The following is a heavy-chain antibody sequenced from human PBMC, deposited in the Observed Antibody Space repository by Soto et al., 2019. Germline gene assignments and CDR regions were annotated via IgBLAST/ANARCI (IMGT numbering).Heavy chain of an antibody. CDR3: ARITVGYCSGDSCKYYYYMDV. CDR1: GYTFTNYA. V-gene: IGHV1-3*04. D-gene: IGHD2-15*01. J-gene: IGHJ6*03. Sequence: ASVKVSCKASGYTFTNYAVHLVRQAPGQKLEWMGRINTVNGNTQYSQKFQDRVTITRDTSASIAYMELSSLRPEDTAVYYCARITVGYCSGDSCKYYYYMDVWGKGTTVTVSS. CDR2: INTVNGNT.